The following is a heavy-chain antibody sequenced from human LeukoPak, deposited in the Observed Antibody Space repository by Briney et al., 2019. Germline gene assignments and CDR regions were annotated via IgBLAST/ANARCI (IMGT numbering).Heavy chain of an antibody. D-gene: IGHD4-11*01. V-gene: IGHV4-34*01. J-gene: IGHJ4*02. CDR1: GGSFSGYY. CDR3: ARGKNDYSNRYYFDY. Sequence: SETLSLTCAVYGGSFSGYYWSWIRQPPGKGLEWIGEINHSGSTNYNPSLKSRVTISVDTSKNHFSLRLSSVTAADTAVYYCARGKNDYSNRYYFDYWGQGTQVTISS. CDR2: INHSGST.